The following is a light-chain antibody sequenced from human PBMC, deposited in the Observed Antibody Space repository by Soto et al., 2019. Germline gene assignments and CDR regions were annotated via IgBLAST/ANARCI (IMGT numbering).Light chain of an antibody. CDR1: QSVSSSY. V-gene: IGKV3-20*01. J-gene: IGKJ5*01. Sequence: EIVLTQSPGTLSLSPGERATLSCRASQSVSSSYLAWYQQKPGQAPRLLIYGASSRATGIPDRFSGSGSGTDFTLTISRLEPEDFAVYYCQQYGSSRGITFG. CDR3: QQYGSSRGIT. CDR2: GAS.